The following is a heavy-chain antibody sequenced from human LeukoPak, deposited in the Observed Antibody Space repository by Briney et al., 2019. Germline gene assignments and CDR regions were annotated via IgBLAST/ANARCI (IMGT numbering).Heavy chain of an antibody. Sequence: GGSLRLSCAASGFTFSSYGMHWVRQAPGKGLEWVAVISYDGSNKYYADSVKGRFTISRDNSKNTLYLQMNSLRAEDTAVYYRAKDQGYCSGGSCYPKPLDYWGQGTLVTVSS. D-gene: IGHD2-15*01. J-gene: IGHJ4*02. CDR3: AKDQGYCSGGSCYPKPLDY. CDR2: ISYDGSNK. CDR1: GFTFSSYG. V-gene: IGHV3-30*18.